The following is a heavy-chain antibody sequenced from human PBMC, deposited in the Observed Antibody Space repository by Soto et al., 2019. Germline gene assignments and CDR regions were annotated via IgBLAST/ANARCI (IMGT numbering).Heavy chain of an antibody. CDR2: INHSGST. CDR1: GGSFSGYY. J-gene: IGHJ5*02. CDR3: ARSYCSGGSCYMAQAHRSDWFDP. V-gene: IGHV4-34*01. Sequence: SETLSLTCAVYGGSFSGYYWSWIRQPPGKGLEWIGEINHSGSTNYNPSLKSRVTISVDTSKNQFSLKLSSVTAADTAVYYCARSYCSGGSCYMAQAHRSDWFDPRGQGTLVTVSS. D-gene: IGHD2-15*01.